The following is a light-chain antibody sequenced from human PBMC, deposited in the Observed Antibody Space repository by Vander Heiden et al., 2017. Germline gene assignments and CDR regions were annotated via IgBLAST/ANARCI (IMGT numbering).Light chain of an antibody. V-gene: IGLV1-40*01. CDR2: GNS. CDR1: TSNIAAGYD. Sequence: QSVLPQPPSVSGAPGQRLTISCTGSTSNIAAGYDVHWYQQLPVTAPKLLIYGNSNRPSGVPDRFSGSKSGTSASLAITGLHAEDEADYYCQSYDSSLRGWVFGGGTKLTVL. J-gene: IGLJ3*02. CDR3: QSYDSSLRGWV.